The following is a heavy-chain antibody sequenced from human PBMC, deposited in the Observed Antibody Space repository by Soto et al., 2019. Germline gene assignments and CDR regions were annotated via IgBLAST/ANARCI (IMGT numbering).Heavy chain of an antibody. D-gene: IGHD2-2*01. CDR2: IYYSGST. Sequence: QVQLQESGPGLVKPSQTLSLTCTVSGGSISSGDYYWNWIRPPPGKGLEWIGRIYYSGSTYYSPSRERRVSITLGTSKTQFSLKVTAVTAADPAVWYCVRGDPGACSRTRCSDAFDLWGRGTMGAVSS. V-gene: IGHV4-30-4*01. J-gene: IGHJ3*01. CDR1: GGSISSGDYY. CDR3: VRGDPGACSRTRCSDAFDL.